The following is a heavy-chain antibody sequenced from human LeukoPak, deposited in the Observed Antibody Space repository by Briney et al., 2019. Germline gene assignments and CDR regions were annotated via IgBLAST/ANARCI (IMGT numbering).Heavy chain of an antibody. CDR3: ARDPKDTGFEYRGAIDY. Sequence: ASVKVSCKASGYTFTGYYIHWVRQAPGQGLEWMGWINPNSGATNYAQKFKGRVTMTRDTSINTAYMELSSLTSDDTAIYYCARDPKDTGFEYRGAIDYWGQGTLVTVSS. V-gene: IGHV1-2*02. D-gene: IGHD5-12*01. J-gene: IGHJ4*02. CDR1: GYTFTGYY. CDR2: INPNSGAT.